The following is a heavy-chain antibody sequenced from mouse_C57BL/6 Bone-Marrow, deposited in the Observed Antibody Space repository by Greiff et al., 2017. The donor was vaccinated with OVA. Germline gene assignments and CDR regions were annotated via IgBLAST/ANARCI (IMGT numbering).Heavy chain of an antibody. CDR1: GFTFSSYA. V-gene: IGHV5-4*01. D-gene: IGHD1-1*01. CDR2: ISDGGSYT. J-gene: IGHJ1*03. CDR3: AREREIYYYGRWYFDV. Sequence: DVHLVESGGGLVKPGGSLKLSCAASGFTFSSYAMSWVRQTPEKRLEWVATISDGGSYTYYPDNVKGRFTISRDNAKNNLYLQMSHLKSEDTAMYYCAREREIYYYGRWYFDVWGTGTTVTVSS.